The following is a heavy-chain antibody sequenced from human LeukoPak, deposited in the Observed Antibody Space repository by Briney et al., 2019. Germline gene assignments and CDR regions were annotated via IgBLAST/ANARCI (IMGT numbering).Heavy chain of an antibody. J-gene: IGHJ1*01. CDR1: GFTFSSYS. CDR2: ISSSSSYI. D-gene: IGHD6-13*01. V-gene: IGHV3-21*01. Sequence: GGSLRLSCAASGFTFSSYSMNWVRQAPGKGPEWVSSISSSSSYIYYADSVKGRFTISRDNAKNSLYLQMNSLRAEDTAVYYCATPAAGPGAEYSQYWGQGTLVIVSS. CDR3: ATPAAGPGAEYSQY.